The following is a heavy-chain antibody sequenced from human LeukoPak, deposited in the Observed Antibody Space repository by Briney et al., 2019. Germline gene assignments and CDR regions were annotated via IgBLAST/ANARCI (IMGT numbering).Heavy chain of an antibody. Sequence: GASVKVSCKASGGTFSSYAISWVRQAPGQGLEWMGRIIPIFGTANYAQKFQGRVTITTDESTSTAYMELSSLRSEDTAVYYCARTGRSSAGVVYYYYYYMDVWGKGTTVTVSS. D-gene: IGHD6-13*01. V-gene: IGHV1-69*05. CDR1: GGTFSSYA. CDR2: IIPIFGTA. CDR3: ARTGRSSAGVVYYYYYYMDV. J-gene: IGHJ6*03.